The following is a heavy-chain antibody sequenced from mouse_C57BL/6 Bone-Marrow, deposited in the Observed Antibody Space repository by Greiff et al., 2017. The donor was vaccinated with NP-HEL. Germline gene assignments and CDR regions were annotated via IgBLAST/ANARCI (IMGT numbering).Heavy chain of an antibody. CDR2: INPNNGGT. D-gene: IGHD2-3*01. CDR3: ARKGWLLLYFDY. J-gene: IGHJ2*01. Sequence: VQLQQSGPELVKPGASVKMSCKASGYTFTDYYMHWVKQSHGKSLEWIGYINPNNGGTSYNQKFKGKATLTVNKSSSTAYMELRSLTSEDSAVYYCARKGWLLLYFDYWGQGTTLTVSS. V-gene: IGHV1-22*01. CDR1: GYTFTDYY.